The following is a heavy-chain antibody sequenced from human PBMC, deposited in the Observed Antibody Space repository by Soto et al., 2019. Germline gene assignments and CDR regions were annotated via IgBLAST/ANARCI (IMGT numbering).Heavy chain of an antibody. CDR1: GGTFSSYA. CDR3: AIQAKSIAVAGTGNWFDP. V-gene: IGHV1-69*13. D-gene: IGHD6-19*01. CDR2: IIPIFGTA. Sequence: GASVKVSCKASGGTFSSYAISWVRQAPGQGLEWMGGIIPIFGTANYAQKFQGRVTITADESTSTAYMELSSLRSEDTAVYYCAIQAKSIAVAGTGNWFDPWGQGTLVTVSS. J-gene: IGHJ5*02.